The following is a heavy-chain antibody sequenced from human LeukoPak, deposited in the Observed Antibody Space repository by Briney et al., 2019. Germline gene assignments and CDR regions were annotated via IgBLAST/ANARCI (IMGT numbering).Heavy chain of an antibody. D-gene: IGHD5-12*01. CDR1: GFTFSSYA. Sequence: GGSLRLSCAASGFTFSSYAMNWVRQAPGKGLEWVSAISGSGGTTYYADSVKGRFTISRDNSKNTLFLQMNSLRAEDAAIYYCAKDREGLSSGYDLEYFDYWGQGTLVTVSS. J-gene: IGHJ4*02. CDR3: AKDREGLSSGYDLEYFDY. CDR2: ISGSGGTT. V-gene: IGHV3-23*01.